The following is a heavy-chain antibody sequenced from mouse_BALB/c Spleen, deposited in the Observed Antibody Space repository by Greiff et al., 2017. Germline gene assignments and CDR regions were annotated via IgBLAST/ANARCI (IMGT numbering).Heavy chain of an antibody. CDR3: TRSSYGNFPWFAY. J-gene: IGHJ3*01. Sequence: QVQLQQPGAELVRPGASVKLSCKASGYTFTSYWINWVKQRPGQGLEWIGNIYPSDSYTNYNQKFKDKATLTVDKSSSTAYMQLSSPTSEDSAVYYCTRSSYGNFPWFAYWGQGTLVTVSA. CDR2: IYPSDSYT. CDR1: GYTFTSYW. V-gene: IGHV1-69*02. D-gene: IGHD2-1*01.